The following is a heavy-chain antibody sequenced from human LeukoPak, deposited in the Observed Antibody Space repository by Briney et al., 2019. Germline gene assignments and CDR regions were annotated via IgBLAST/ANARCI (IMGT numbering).Heavy chain of an antibody. V-gene: IGHV3-23*01. Sequence: GGSLRLSCAASGFTFSSFALSWVRQGPGKGLEWVSGISGSGGSTYYADSVKGRFTISRDNSKNTLYLQMNSLRAEDTAVYYCAKGMIFGVAPGYWGQGTLVTVSS. D-gene: IGHD3-3*01. CDR1: GFTFSSFA. J-gene: IGHJ4*02. CDR2: ISGSGGST. CDR3: AKGMIFGVAPGY.